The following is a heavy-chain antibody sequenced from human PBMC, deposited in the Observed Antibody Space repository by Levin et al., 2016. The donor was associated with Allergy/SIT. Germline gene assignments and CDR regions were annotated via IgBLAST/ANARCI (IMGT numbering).Heavy chain of an antibody. D-gene: IGHD2-15*01. V-gene: IGHV4-39*01. Sequence: SETLSLTCTVSGDSISGSYFWGWIRQTPGKGLEWIGNIHYGGNTYYNPSLKSRVTISVDTSKNQFSLKLTSVTAADTAVYYCARHGYCNDGTCYSLYYFYMDVWGKGTTVAVSS. CDR3: ARHGYCNDGTCYSLYYFYMDV. CDR1: GDSISGSYF. CDR2: IHYGGNT. J-gene: IGHJ6*03.